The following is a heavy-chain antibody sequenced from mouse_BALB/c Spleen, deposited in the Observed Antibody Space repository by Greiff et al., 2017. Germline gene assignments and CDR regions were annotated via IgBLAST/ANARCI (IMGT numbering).Heavy chain of an antibody. J-gene: IGHJ3*01. D-gene: IGHD2-3*01. CDR1: GYTFSSYW. Sequence: VKLVESGADLMKPGASVKISCKATGYTFSSYWIEWVKQRPGHGLEWIGEILPGSGSTNYNEKFKGQATFTADTSSNTAYLQLSRLTSEDSAVYYCARKDDGYYGFAYWGQGTLVTVSA. V-gene: IGHV1-9*01. CDR3: ARKDDGYYGFAY. CDR2: ILPGSGST.